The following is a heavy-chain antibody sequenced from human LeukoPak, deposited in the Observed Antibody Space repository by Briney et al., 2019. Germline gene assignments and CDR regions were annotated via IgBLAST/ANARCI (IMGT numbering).Heavy chain of an antibody. CDR3: ARQRGQQLGNYYYGMDV. J-gene: IGHJ6*02. D-gene: IGHD6-13*01. CDR1: GGSISSYY. CDR2: IYYSGST. Sequence: PSETLSLTCTVSGGSISSYYWSWIRQPPGKGLEWIGYIYYSGSTNYNPSLKSRVTISVDTSKNQFSLKLSSVTAADTAVYYCARQRGQQLGNYYYGMDVWGQGTTVTVS. V-gene: IGHV4-59*08.